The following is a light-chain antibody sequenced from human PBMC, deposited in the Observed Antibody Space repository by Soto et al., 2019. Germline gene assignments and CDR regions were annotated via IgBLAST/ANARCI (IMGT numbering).Light chain of an antibody. V-gene: IGKV3-15*01. Sequence: IVMTQSPATLSVSPGERATLSCRASQSVSSNLAWYQQKPGQAPRLLIYGASTRATGIPTRFSGSGSGTEFTLTISSLQSEDFAVYYCQQYNNWPTWTFGQGTRWISN. J-gene: IGKJ1*01. CDR2: GAS. CDR1: QSVSSN. CDR3: QQYNNWPTWT.